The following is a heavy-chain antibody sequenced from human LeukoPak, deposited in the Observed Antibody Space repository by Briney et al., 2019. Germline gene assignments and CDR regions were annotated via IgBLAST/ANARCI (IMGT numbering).Heavy chain of an antibody. V-gene: IGHV3-23*01. J-gene: IGHJ4*02. CDR1: GFTFSSYA. CDR2: ISGGGGST. CDR3: AKHMTYADYFFDY. D-gene: IGHD4-17*01. Sequence: GGSLRLSCAASGFTFSSYAMSWVRQAPGKGLEWVSAISGGGGSTFYADSVKGRFTISRDNSKNTLYLQMNSLRADDTAVYYCAKHMTYADYFFDYWGQGTLVTVSS.